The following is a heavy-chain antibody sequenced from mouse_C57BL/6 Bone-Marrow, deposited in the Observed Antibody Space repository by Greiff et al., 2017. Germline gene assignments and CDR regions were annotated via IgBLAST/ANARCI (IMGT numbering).Heavy chain of an antibody. Sequence: QVQLQQPGAELVRPGTSVKLSCKASGYTFTSYWMHWVKQRPGQGLEWIGVIDPSDIYTNYNQTFKGKATLTVDTSSSTAYMQLSSLTSEDSAVYYCASLSDYYGSRGYYFDYWGQGTTLTVSS. CDR2: IDPSDIYT. CDR3: ASLSDYYGSRGYYFDY. D-gene: IGHD1-1*01. V-gene: IGHV1-59*01. J-gene: IGHJ2*01. CDR1: GYTFTSYW.